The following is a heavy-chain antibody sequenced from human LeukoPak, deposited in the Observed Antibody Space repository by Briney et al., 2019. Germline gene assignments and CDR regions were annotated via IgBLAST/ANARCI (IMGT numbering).Heavy chain of an antibody. V-gene: IGHV1-69*06. CDR1: GYTFTGYY. D-gene: IGHD3-10*01. CDR3: AIPKGMVRGVIDS. Sequence: ASVKVSCKASGYTFTGYYIHWVRQAPGQGLEWRGGIIPIFGTANYAQKFQGRVTITADKSTSTAYMELSSLRSEDTAMYYCAIPKGMVRGVIDSWGQGTLVTVSS. CDR2: IIPIFGTA. J-gene: IGHJ5*01.